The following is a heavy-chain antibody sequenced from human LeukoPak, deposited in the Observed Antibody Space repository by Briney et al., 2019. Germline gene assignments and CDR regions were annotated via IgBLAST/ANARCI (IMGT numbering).Heavy chain of an antibody. Sequence: PGGSLRLSCAASGFTFSSYAMHWVRQAPGKGLEWVAVISYDGSNKYYADSVKGRFTISRDNSKNTLYLQMNSLRAEDTAVYYCARDQDEAADYWGQGTLVTVSS. V-gene: IGHV3-30*04. J-gene: IGHJ4*02. CDR3: ARDQDEAADY. CDR1: GFTFSSYA. CDR2: ISYDGSNK. D-gene: IGHD6-13*01.